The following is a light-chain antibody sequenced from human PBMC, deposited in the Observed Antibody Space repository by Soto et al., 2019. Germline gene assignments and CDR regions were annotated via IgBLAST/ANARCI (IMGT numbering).Light chain of an antibody. CDR2: WAS. CDR1: QSVLYSSNNKNY. V-gene: IGKV4-1*01. Sequence: DLVLTPTPDSLAVSQGASATIYCKSRQSVLYSSNNKNYLAWYQQKPGQPPKLLIYWASTRESGVPDRFSGSGSGTDFTLTISSLQAEDVAVYYCNDSASPFSS. J-gene: IGKJ2*04. CDR3: NDSASPFSS.